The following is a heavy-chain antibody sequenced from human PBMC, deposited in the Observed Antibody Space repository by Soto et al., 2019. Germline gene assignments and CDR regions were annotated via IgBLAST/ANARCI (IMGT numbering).Heavy chain of an antibody. Sequence: QITLKESGPTLVKPTQTVTLTCSFSGFSLITSGVSVGWIRQPAGKALEWLAFIYWNDDKRYSPSLQSRLTITKDNSKKEVVLTMTNMDPLDTGTYYCAYRVGSRGSFDYWGQGTLVTVSS. D-gene: IGHD6-25*01. CDR1: GFSLITSGVS. CDR3: AYRVGSRGSFDY. CDR2: IYWNDDK. V-gene: IGHV2-5*01. J-gene: IGHJ4*02.